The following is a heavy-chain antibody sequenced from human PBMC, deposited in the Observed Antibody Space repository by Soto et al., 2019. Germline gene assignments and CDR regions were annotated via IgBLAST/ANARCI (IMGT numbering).Heavy chain of an antibody. CDR2: ISSTTNYI. CDR3: ARESEDLTSNFDY. CDR1: RLTFTRYS. J-gene: IGHJ4*02. Sequence: GTRRLSCSASRLTFTRYSMNCVRHPPGKGLDWVSSISSTTNYIYYGDSMKGRFTISRDNAKNSLYLEMNSLRAGDTAVYYCARESEDLTSNFDYWGQGTMVTVSS. V-gene: IGHV3-21*06.